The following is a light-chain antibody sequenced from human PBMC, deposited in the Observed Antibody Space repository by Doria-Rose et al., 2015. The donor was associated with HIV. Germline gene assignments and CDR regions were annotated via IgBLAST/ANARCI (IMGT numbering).Light chain of an antibody. CDR1: QSVSTY. Sequence: TQSPSSLSASVGDRVTITCRASQSVSTYLNWYQQKPGKPPKLLIYAASGLQSGVPSRFSGGESGTHFTLTISSLQPEDFATYYCQQSYSSPRTFGQGTRLEIK. CDR3: QQSYSSPRT. V-gene: IGKV1-39*01. J-gene: IGKJ2*01. CDR2: AAS.